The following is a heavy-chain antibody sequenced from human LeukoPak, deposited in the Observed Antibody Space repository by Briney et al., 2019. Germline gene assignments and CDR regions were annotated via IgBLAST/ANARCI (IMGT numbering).Heavy chain of an antibody. Sequence: ASVKVSCKASGYTFTGYYMHWVRQAPGQGLEWMGWINPNSGGTNYAQKFQGRVTMTRDTSISTAYMELSRLRSDDTAVYYCARVGRLGYCSGGSCPGLDYWGQGTLVTVSS. V-gene: IGHV1-2*02. CDR3: ARVGRLGYCSGGSCPGLDY. D-gene: IGHD2-15*01. CDR1: GYTFTGYY. J-gene: IGHJ4*02. CDR2: INPNSGGT.